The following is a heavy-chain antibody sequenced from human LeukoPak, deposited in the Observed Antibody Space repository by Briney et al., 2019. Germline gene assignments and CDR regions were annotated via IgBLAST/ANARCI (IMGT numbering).Heavy chain of an antibody. Sequence: GGSLRLSCAASGFTFSSYAMNWVRQAPGKGLEWVAVISYDGSNKYYADSVKGRFTISRDNSKNTLYLQMNSLRAEDTAVYYCARVPSRIAAAAEYFQHWGQGTLVTVSS. D-gene: IGHD6-13*01. J-gene: IGHJ1*01. CDR2: ISYDGSNK. V-gene: IGHV3-30-3*01. CDR3: ARVPSRIAAAAEYFQH. CDR1: GFTFSSYA.